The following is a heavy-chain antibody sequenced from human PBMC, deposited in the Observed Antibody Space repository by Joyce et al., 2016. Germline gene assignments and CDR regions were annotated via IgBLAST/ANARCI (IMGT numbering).Heavy chain of an antibody. CDR3: ARHGAPRVTTNWFGP. V-gene: IGHV5-51*01. CDR2: IFPEDSDV. CDR1: GYTFGSYW. J-gene: IGHJ5*02. D-gene: IGHD4-11*01. Sequence: EVQLVQSGAEVKRPGESLTISCQTSGYTFGSYWIGWVRQKPGQGLEWMCIIFPEDSDVQYSPSFRGQVTISADTSINTAYLRWSRLSTSDTAIYYCARHGAPRVTTNWFGPWGQGTLVTVSS.